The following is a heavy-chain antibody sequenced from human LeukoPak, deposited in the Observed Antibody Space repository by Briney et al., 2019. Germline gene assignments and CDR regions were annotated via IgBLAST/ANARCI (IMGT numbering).Heavy chain of an antibody. D-gene: IGHD2-21*02. Sequence: SETLSLTCTVSGASFSSYYWSWIRQPAGKGLEWIGRIYFSGSTNYNPSLKSRLTMSVDTSKTQFSLKLSSVTAADTAVYYCARVAYCGGDCYSLDYWGQGTLVTVSS. CDR3: ARVAYCGGDCYSLDY. CDR1: GASFSSYY. J-gene: IGHJ4*02. V-gene: IGHV4-4*07. CDR2: IYFSGST.